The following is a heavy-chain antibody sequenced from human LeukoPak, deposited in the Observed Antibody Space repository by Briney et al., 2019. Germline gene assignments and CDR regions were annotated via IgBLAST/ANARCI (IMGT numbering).Heavy chain of an antibody. CDR3: AREKATYYYDSSGYFRAFDI. V-gene: IGHV1-46*01. J-gene: IGHJ3*02. CDR2: INPSGGST. Sequence: GASVKASCKASGYTFTSYYMHWVRQAPGQGLEWMGIINPSGGSTSHAQKFQGRVTMTRDMSTGTVYMELSSLRSEDTAVYYCAREKATYYYDSSGYFRAFDIWGQGTMVTVSS. CDR1: GYTFTSYY. D-gene: IGHD3-22*01.